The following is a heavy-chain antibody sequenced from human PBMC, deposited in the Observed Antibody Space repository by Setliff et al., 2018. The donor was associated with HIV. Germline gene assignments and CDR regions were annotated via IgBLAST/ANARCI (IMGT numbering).Heavy chain of an antibody. CDR1: DFSIGVTSYY. D-gene: IGHD3-3*01. Sequence: PSETLSLTCNVLDFSIGVTSYYWGWIRQPPGKGLQWIGSVYYNGDTKYNPSLKSRLVISVDKTKNQFSLMLNSLTVADTAVYYCARLGYYNLWSGYWTDTWGQGKSVTVSS. V-gene: IGHV4-39*01. CDR2: VYYNGDT. J-gene: IGHJ4*02. CDR3: ARLGYYNLWSGYWTDT.